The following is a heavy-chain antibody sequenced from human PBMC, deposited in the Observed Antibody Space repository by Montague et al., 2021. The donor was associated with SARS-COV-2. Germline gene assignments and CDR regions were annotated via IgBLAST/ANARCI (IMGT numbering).Heavy chain of an antibody. J-gene: IGHJ4*02. Sequence: SGITNYTPSLKSRFTISVDTSKNQFSLKLSSVTAADTAVYYCARSRENDNILTGYPYYVDYWGQGTLVTVSS. V-gene: IGHV4-59*01. CDR2: SGIT. D-gene: IGHD3-9*01. CDR3: ARSRENDNILTGYPYYVDY.